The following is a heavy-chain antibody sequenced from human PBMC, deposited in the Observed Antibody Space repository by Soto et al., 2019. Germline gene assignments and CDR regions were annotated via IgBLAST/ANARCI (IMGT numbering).Heavy chain of an antibody. Sequence: GESLKISCKGSGYSFTSYWISWVRQMPGKGLEWMGRIDPSDSYTNYSPSFRGHVTISADKSISTAYLQWSSLKASDTAMYYCARQDPYYYDSTRWGQGTLVTVSS. D-gene: IGHD3-22*01. CDR1: GYSFTSYW. J-gene: IGHJ4*02. CDR2: IDPSDSYT. CDR3: ARQDPYYYDSTR. V-gene: IGHV5-10-1*01.